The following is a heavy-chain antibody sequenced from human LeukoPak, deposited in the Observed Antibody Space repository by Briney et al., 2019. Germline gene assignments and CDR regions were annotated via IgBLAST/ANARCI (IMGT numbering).Heavy chain of an antibody. D-gene: IGHD3-16*02. CDR3: ARGVAGWGYPPLTDY. J-gene: IGHJ4*02. V-gene: IGHV4-59*01. CDR2: IYYSGST. CDR1: GGSISSYY. Sequence: SETLSLTCTVSGGSISSYYWSWIRQPPGKGLEWIGYIYYSGSTNYNPSLKSRVTISVDTSKNQFSLKLSSVTAADTAVYYCARGVAGWGYPPLTDYWGQGTLVTVSS.